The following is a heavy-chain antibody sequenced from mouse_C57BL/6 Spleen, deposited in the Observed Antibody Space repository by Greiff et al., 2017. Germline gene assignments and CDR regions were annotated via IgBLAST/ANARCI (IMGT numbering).Heavy chain of an antibody. D-gene: IGHD2-5*01. CDR3: ARRGSNCVEGFDY. J-gene: IGHJ2*01. CDR1: GYTFTDYY. V-gene: IGHV1-26*01. CDR2: INPNNGGT. Sequence: EVQLQQSGPELVKPGASVKISCKASGYTFTDYYMNWVKQSHGKSLEWIGDINPNNGGTSYNQKFKGKATLTVDKSSSTAYMELRSLTSEDSAVYYCARRGSNCVEGFDYWGQGTTLTVSS.